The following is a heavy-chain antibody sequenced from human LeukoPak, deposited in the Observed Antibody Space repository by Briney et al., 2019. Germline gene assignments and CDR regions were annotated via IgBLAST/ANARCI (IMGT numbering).Heavy chain of an antibody. CDR3: ARDGYYYVSGSYFGY. J-gene: IGHJ4*02. V-gene: IGHV3-66*01. CDR1: GFTVSSNY. Sequence: GGSLRLSCAASGFTVSSNYMSWVRQAPGKGLEWVSVIYSGGSTYYADSVKGRFTVSRDNSKNTLYLQMNSLRAEDTAVYYCARDGYYYVSGSYFGYWGQGTLVTVSS. D-gene: IGHD3-10*01. CDR2: IYSGGST.